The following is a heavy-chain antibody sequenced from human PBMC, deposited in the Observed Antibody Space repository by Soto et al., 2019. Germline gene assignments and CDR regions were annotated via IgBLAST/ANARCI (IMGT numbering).Heavy chain of an antibody. V-gene: IGHV1-46*01. D-gene: IGHD3-10*01. CDR2: INPSGGST. CDR1: GYTFTSYY. Sequence: GASVKVSCKASGYTFTSYYIHWVRQAPGQGLEWMGIINPSGGSTSYAQKFQGRVTMTRDTSTSTVYMELSSLRSEDTAVYYCARGTYWTYYYGSGSSAGMDVWGQGTTVTVSS. CDR3: ARGTYWTYYYGSGSSAGMDV. J-gene: IGHJ6*02.